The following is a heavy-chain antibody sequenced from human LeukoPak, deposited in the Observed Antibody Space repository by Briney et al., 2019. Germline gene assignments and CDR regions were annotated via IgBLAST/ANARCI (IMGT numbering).Heavy chain of an antibody. Sequence: SETLSLTCTVSGGSISSYYWSWIRQPPGKGLEWIGYFYYSGSTNYNPSLKSRVTISVDTSKNQFSLKLSSVTAADTAVYYCASIGDYHWYFDLWGRGTLVTVSS. CDR2: FYYSGST. V-gene: IGHV4-59*08. D-gene: IGHD4-17*01. CDR1: GGSISSYY. J-gene: IGHJ2*01. CDR3: ASIGDYHWYFDL.